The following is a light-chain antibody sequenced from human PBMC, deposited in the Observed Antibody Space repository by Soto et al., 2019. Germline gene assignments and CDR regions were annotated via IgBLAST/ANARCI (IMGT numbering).Light chain of an antibody. CDR1: QSISPW. CDR2: KAS. CDR3: QQYNIDST. V-gene: IGKV1-5*03. Sequence: DIQMTQSPSTLSASLGDRVTITCRASQSISPWMAWYQQKPGKAPRLLIYKASNLERGVPSRFSGSGSGTEFTLTISSLQPDDFATYYCQQYNIDSTFGQGTKWIS. J-gene: IGKJ1*01.